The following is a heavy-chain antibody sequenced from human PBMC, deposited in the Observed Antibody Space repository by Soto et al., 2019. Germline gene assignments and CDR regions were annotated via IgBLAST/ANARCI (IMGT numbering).Heavy chain of an antibody. V-gene: IGHV1-69*13. D-gene: IGHD3-10*01. CDR1: GGTFSSYA. CDR2: IIPIFGTA. J-gene: IGHJ6*02. Sequence: GAAVKVSCKASGGTFSSYAISWVRQAPGQGLEWVGGIIPIFGTANYAQKFQGRVTITADESTSTAYMELSSLRSEDTAVYYCARLDGSRSYFPRRMDVWGQGTTVTVSS. CDR3: ARLDGSRSYFPRRMDV.